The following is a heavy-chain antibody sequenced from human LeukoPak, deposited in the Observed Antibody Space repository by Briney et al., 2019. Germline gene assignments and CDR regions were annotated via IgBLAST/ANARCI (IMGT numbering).Heavy chain of an antibody. D-gene: IGHD3-10*01. V-gene: IGHV1-69*06. J-gene: IGHJ4*02. Sequence: SVKVSCKASGYTFTSYDINWVRQATGQGLEWMGGIIPIFGTANYAQKFQGRVTITADKSTSTAYMELSSLTSEDTAVYYCASDSGSGSYGGYWGQGTLVTVSS. CDR2: IIPIFGTA. CDR1: GYTFTSYD. CDR3: ASDSGSGSYGGY.